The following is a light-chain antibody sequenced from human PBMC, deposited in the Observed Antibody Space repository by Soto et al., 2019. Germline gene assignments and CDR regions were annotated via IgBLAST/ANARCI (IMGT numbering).Light chain of an antibody. V-gene: IGKV3-20*01. Sequence: EIVLTQSPGTLSLSPGERATLSCRASQSVSSSYLAWYQQKPGQAPRLLIYGASSRATGIPDRFSGSGSGKDFTLTISRLEPADFAVYYCQQYGSSPPITFGQGTRLEIK. CDR3: QQYGSSPPIT. CDR2: GAS. J-gene: IGKJ5*01. CDR1: QSVSSSY.